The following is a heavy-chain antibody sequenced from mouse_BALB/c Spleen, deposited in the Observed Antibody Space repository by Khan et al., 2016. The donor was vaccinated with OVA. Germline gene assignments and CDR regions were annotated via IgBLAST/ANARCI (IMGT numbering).Heavy chain of an antibody. CDR2: INTHSGVP. V-gene: IGHV9-4*02. D-gene: IGHD2-14*01. J-gene: IGHJ4*01. CDR3: ARGGAAYYRNDGGAMEY. CDR1: GYTFTTAG. Sequence: QVQLKQSGPELKKPGETVRISCKASGYTFTTAGIQWVQKMPGKGLKWIGWINTHSGVPKYAEDFKGRFAFSLEISVSTAYLQITNLKNEDTATYFWARGGAAYYRNDGGAMEYWGQGTSVTGSS.